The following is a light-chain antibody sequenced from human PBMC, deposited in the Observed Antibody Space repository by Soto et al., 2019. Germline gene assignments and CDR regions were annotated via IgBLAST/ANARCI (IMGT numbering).Light chain of an antibody. CDR3: QQYNNWPPWT. J-gene: IGKJ1*01. V-gene: IGKV3-15*01. Sequence: EIVMTQSPATLSVSPGERATLSCRASQSVSSNLAWYQQKPGQAPRLLIYGASTRATGIPARVSGSGSGTVFDLTISSLQSEDFAVYYCQQYNNWPPWTFGQGTKVEIK. CDR2: GAS. CDR1: QSVSSN.